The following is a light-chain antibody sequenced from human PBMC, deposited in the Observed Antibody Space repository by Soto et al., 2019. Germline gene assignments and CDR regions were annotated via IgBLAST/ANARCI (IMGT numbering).Light chain of an antibody. CDR3: SSYAGSNNYV. Sequence: QSVLTQPPSASGSPGQSVTISCTGTSGDVGGYNYVSWYQQHPGKAPKLMIFEVSERPSGVPDRFSASKSGNTDSLTVSGLQAEDEADYYCSSYAGSNNYVFGTGTKVTVL. CDR1: SGDVGGYNY. CDR2: EVS. J-gene: IGLJ1*01. V-gene: IGLV2-8*01.